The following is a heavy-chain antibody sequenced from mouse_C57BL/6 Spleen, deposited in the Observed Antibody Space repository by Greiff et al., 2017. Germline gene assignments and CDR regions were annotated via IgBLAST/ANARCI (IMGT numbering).Heavy chain of an antibody. V-gene: IGHV3-6*01. CDR1: GYSITSGYY. Sequence: DVQLQESGPGLVKPSQSLSLTCSVTGYSITSGYYWNWIRQFPGNKLEWMGYISYDGSNNYNPSLKNRISITRDTSKNQFFLKLNSVTTEDTATYYCARDRGTGDWYFDVWGTGTTVTVSS. CDR3: ARDRGTGDWYFDV. D-gene: IGHD4-1*01. J-gene: IGHJ1*03. CDR2: ISYDGSN.